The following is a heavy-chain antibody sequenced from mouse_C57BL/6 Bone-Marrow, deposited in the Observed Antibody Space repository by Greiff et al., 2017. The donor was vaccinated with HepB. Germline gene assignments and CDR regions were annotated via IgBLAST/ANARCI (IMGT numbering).Heavy chain of an antibody. J-gene: IGHJ2*01. CDR1: GYTFTSYW. Sequence: VQLKQPGAELVMPGASVKLSCKASGYTFTSYWMHWVKQRPGQGLEWIGEIDPSDSYTNYNQKFKGKSTLTVDKSSSTAYMQLSSLTSEDSAVYYCARSPTDYWGQGTTLTVSS. CDR3: ARSPTDY. CDR2: IDPSDSYT. V-gene: IGHV1-69*01.